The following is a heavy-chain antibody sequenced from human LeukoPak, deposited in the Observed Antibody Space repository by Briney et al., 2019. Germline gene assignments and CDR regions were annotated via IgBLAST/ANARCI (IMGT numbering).Heavy chain of an antibody. J-gene: IGHJ4*02. CDR1: GGSISSGSYY. CDR3: AREVRFLEWLPHAFDY. D-gene: IGHD3-3*01. V-gene: IGHV4-61*02. CDR2: IYTSGST. Sequence: SQTLSLTCTVSGGSISSGSYYWSWIRQPAGKGLEWIGRIYTSGSTNYNPSLKSRVTISVDTSRNQFSLKLSSVPAADTAVYYCAREVRFLEWLPHAFDYWGQGTLVTVSS.